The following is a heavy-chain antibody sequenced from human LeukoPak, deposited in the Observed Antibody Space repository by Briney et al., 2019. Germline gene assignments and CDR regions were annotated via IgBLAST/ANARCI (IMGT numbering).Heavy chain of an antibody. CDR3: ARITLSGGGSYYGY. CDR2: IDWDDDK. D-gene: IGHD1-26*01. J-gene: IGHJ4*02. CDR1: GFSLSTSGMC. V-gene: IGHV2-70*11. Sequence: SGPALVKPTQTLTLTCTFSGFSLSTSGMCVSWIRQPPGKALEWLARIDWDDDKYYSTSLKTRLTISKDTSKNQVVLTMTNMDPVDTATYYCARITLSGGGSYYGYWGQGTLVTVSS.